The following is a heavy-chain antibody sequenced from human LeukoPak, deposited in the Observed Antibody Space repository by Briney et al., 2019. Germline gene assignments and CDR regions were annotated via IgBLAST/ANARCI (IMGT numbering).Heavy chain of an antibody. CDR3: AKAQWELVNSDY. D-gene: IGHD1-26*01. V-gene: IGHV3-23*01. Sequence: GGSLRLSCAASGFTFSSDAMSWVRQAPGKGLEWVSAISGSGGSTYYADSVKGRFTISRDNSKNTLYLQMNSLRAEDTAVYYCAKAQWELVNSDYWGQGTLVTVSS. CDR1: GFTFSSDA. J-gene: IGHJ4*02. CDR2: ISGSGGST.